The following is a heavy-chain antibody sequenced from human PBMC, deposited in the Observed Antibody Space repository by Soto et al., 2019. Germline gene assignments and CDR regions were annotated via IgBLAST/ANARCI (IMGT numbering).Heavy chain of an antibody. CDR3: ARVPGTARWWDF. CDR2: IKQDGSEK. Sequence: GGSLRLSCAASGFTFSSYWMSWVRQAPGKGLEWVANIKQDGSEKYYVDSVRGRFTISRDNARNSLYLQMNSLRAEDTAVYYCARVPGTARWWDFWGQGTLVTVSS. D-gene: IGHD2-15*01. J-gene: IGHJ4*02. CDR1: GFTFSSYW. V-gene: IGHV3-7*01.